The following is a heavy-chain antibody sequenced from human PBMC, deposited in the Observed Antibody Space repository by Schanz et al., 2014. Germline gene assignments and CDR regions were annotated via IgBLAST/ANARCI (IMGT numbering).Heavy chain of an antibody. CDR1: GFGFDDYA. CDR2: MSYDGSNK. V-gene: IGHV3-30-3*01. Sequence: VQLLESGGGLVQPGGSLRLSCAASGFGFDDYAMSWVRQAPGKGLEWVAVMSYDGSNKYYADSVKGRFTISRDTPKKTLYLQMNSLRAEDTAVYCCARPSDAAWCMDVWGKGTTVTVSS. J-gene: IGHJ6*03. CDR3: ARPSDAAWCMDV. D-gene: IGHD2-15*01.